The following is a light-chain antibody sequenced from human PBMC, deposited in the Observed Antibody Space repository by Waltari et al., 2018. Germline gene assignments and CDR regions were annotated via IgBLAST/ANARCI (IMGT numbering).Light chain of an antibody. CDR3: NSYTSSSTLWV. CDR2: DVT. CDR1: SSDVGGYNS. V-gene: IGLV2-14*01. J-gene: IGLJ3*02. Sequence: QSALTQPASVSGSPGQSITISCTGTSSDVGGYNSVSWYQQHPGQPPKLMIYDVTKRPSGFSGRFSGSKSGNTASLTISGLQAEDEADYYCNSYTSSSTLWVFGGGTKLTVL.